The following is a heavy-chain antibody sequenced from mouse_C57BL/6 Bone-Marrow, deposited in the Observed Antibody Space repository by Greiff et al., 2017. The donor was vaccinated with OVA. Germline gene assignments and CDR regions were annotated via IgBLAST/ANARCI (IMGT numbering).Heavy chain of an antibody. V-gene: IGHV5-4*01. CDR1: GFTFSSYA. CDR2: ISDGGSYT. Sequence: DVKLVESGGGLVKPGGSLKLSCAASGFTFSSYAMSWVRQTPEKRLEWVATISDGGSYTYYPDNVKGRFTISRDNAKNNLYLQMSHLKSEDTAMYYCARERIFLFITTVVANWYFDVWGTGTTVTVSS. D-gene: IGHD1-1*01. CDR3: ARERIFLFITTVVANWYFDV. J-gene: IGHJ1*03.